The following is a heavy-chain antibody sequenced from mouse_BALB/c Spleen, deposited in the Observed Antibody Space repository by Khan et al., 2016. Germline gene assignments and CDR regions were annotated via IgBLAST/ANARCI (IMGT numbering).Heavy chain of an antibody. CDR3: ARRGPIYYYGSSYGY. CDR2: NDPANGNS. J-gene: IGHJ2*01. CDR1: GFNIKDTY. Sequence: EVQLQESGAELVKPGASVKLSYTASGFNIKDTYMHWVKQRPEQGLEWIGRNDPANGNSKYDPKFQGKATIIVDKSSNTAYLQLSSLTSEDTAVYYCARRGPIYYYGSSYGYWGQGTTLTVSS. V-gene: IGHV14-3*02. D-gene: IGHD1-1*01.